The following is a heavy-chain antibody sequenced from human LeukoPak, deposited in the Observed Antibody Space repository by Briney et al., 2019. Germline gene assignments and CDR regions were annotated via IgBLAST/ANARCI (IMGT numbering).Heavy chain of an antibody. CDR3: ARDPWGGDIVVVPAAIHDP. CDR1: GYTLTELS. Sequence: ASVKVSCKVSGYTLTELSMHWVRQAPGKGLEWMGGFDPEDGETIYAQKFQGRVTMTRDTSISTAYMELSRLRSDDTAVFYCARDPWGGDIVVVPAAIHDPWGQGTLVTVSS. CDR2: FDPEDGET. J-gene: IGHJ5*02. V-gene: IGHV1-24*01. D-gene: IGHD2-2*01.